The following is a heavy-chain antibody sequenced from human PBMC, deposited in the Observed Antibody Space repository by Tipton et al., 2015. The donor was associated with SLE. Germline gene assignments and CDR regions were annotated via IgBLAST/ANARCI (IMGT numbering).Heavy chain of an antibody. J-gene: IGHJ4*02. CDR1: GGSFSGYY. V-gene: IGHV4-34*01. Sequence: TLSLTCAVYGGSFSGYYWSWIRQPPGKGLEWIGEINHSGSTNYNPSLKSRVTISVDTSKNQFSLKLSSVTAADTAVYYCARGGVAYYFDYWGQGTLVTVSS. D-gene: IGHD3-10*01. CDR3: ARGGVAYYFDY. CDR2: INHSGST.